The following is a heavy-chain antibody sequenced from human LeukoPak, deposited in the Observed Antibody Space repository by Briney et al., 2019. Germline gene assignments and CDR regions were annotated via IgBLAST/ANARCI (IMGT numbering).Heavy chain of an antibody. CDR3: TRGLHSFDY. CDR2: IKSKLDDETT. CDR1: GFTFSNAW. V-gene: IGHV3-15*01. Sequence: GGSLRLSCTASGFTFSNAWMSWVRQAPGKGLEWVGRIKSKLDDETTDYADSVKGRFTISRERGKNSVYLQLNSLRAGDTAVYYCTRGLHSFDYWGQGTLVTVSS. J-gene: IGHJ4*02. D-gene: IGHD4-11*01.